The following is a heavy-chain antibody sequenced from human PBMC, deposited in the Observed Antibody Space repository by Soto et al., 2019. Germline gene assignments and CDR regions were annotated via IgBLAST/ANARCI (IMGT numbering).Heavy chain of an antibody. CDR3: ARLWGRDNWNYVGYYYYYGMDV. CDR1: GGSISSSSYY. J-gene: IGHJ6*02. CDR2: IYYSGST. Sequence: SETLSLTCTVSGGSISSSSYYWGWIRQPPGKGLEWIGSIYYSGSTYYNPSLKSRVTISVDTSKNQFSLKLSSVTAADTAVYYCARLWGRDNWNYVGYYYYYGMDVWGQGTTVTVSS. V-gene: IGHV4-39*01. D-gene: IGHD1-7*01.